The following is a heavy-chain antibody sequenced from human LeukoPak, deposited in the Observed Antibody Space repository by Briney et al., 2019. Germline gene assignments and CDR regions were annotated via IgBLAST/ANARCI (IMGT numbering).Heavy chain of an antibody. CDR1: GFSFGDYT. CDR3: AKYSSSSNYYYGMDV. CDR2: IRSKAYGGTT. D-gene: IGHD6-6*01. Sequence: PGGSLRLSCTASGFSFGDYTMSWFRQAPGKGLEWVGFIRSKAYGGTTEYAASVKGRFTISRDDSKSIAYLQMNSLKTDDTAVYHCAKYSSSSNYYYGMDVWGQGTTVTVSS. V-gene: IGHV3-49*03. J-gene: IGHJ6*02.